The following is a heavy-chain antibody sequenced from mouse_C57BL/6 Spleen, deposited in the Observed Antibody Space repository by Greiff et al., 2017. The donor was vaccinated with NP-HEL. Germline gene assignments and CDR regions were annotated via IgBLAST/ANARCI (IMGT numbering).Heavy chain of an antibody. D-gene: IGHD3-1*01. Sequence: LVESGGGLVKPGGSLKLSCAASGFTFSSYAMSWVRQTPEKRLEWVATISDGGSYTYYPDNVKGRFTISRDNAKNNLYLQMSHLKSEDTAMYYCARDQLRLHAMDYWGQGTSVTVSS. CDR3: ARDQLRLHAMDY. CDR1: GFTFSSYA. CDR2: ISDGGSYT. J-gene: IGHJ4*01. V-gene: IGHV5-4*01.